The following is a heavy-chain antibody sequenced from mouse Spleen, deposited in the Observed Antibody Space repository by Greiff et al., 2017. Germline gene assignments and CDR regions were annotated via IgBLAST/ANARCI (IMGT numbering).Heavy chain of an antibody. J-gene: IGHJ3*01. D-gene: IGHD2-12*01. CDR3: ARHRSYYSYDWFAY. CDR1: GFTFSSYA. Sequence: EVNVVESGGGLVKPGGSLKLSCAASGFTFSSYAMSWVRQTPEKRLEWVAAINSNGGSTYYPDTVKDRFTISRDNAKNTLYLQMSSLRSEDTALYYCARHRSYYSYDWFAYWGQGTLVTVSA. CDR2: INSNGGST. V-gene: IGHV5-6-2*01.